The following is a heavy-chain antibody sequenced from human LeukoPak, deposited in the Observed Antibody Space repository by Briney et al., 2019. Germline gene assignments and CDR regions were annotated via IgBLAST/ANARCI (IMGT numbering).Heavy chain of an antibody. CDR2: IKQDGSEK. D-gene: IGHD1-14*01. CDR3: AKEGAYPIITYDS. V-gene: IGHV3-7*01. J-gene: IGHJ5*01. CDR1: GFTFSNYW. Sequence: GGSLRLSCAASGFTFSNYWMNWLRQAPGKGLEWVANIKQDGSEKYYVDSVKGRFTISRDNAKNSLYLQMNSLGAEDAGVYYCAKEGAYPIITYDSWGQGTLVTVSS.